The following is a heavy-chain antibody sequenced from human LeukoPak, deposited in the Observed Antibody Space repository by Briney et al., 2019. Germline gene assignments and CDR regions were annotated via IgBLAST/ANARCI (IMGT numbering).Heavy chain of an antibody. CDR1: GDSITTNY. Sequence: PSETLSLTCSVSGDSITTNYWNWIRQTPEKGLEWIGYISTSRGTNYNPSLRSRVTMLLDTSKNQFSLELRSVTAADTAVYHCARGYYDSRGYSVPFDSWGQGTLVTVSS. V-gene: IGHV4-4*07. CDR2: ISTSRGT. J-gene: IGHJ4*02. D-gene: IGHD3-22*01. CDR3: ARGYYDSRGYSVPFDS.